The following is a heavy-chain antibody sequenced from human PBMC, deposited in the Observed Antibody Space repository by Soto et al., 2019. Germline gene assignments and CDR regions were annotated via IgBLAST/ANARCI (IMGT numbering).Heavy chain of an antibody. J-gene: IGHJ5*02. Sequence: SVKVSCKASGGTFSSYAISWVRQAPGQGLEWMGGIIPIFGTANYAQKFQGRVTITADKSTSTAYMELSSLRSEDTAVYYCARVDDYGDYGWFDPWGQGTLVTVSS. V-gene: IGHV1-69*06. D-gene: IGHD4-17*01. CDR1: GGTFSSYA. CDR3: ARVDDYGDYGWFDP. CDR2: IIPIFGTA.